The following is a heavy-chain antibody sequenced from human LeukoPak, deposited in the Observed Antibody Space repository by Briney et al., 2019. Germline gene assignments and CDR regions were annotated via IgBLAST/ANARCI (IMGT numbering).Heavy chain of an antibody. CDR2: ITGSGGST. CDR1: GFTFSSYA. CDR3: ATRAGVAVADSYYYYGLDV. Sequence: GGSLRLSCAASGFTFSSYAMTWVRQAPGKGLEWVSRITGSGGSTYYAGSVKGRFTISRDNSKNTLYLQMNSLRADDTAVYYCATRAGVAVADSYYYYGLDVWGQGTTVTVSS. D-gene: IGHD6-19*01. J-gene: IGHJ6*02. V-gene: IGHV3-23*01.